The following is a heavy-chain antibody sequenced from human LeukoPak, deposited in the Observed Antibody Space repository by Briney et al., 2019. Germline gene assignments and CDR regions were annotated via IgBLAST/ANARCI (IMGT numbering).Heavy chain of an antibody. CDR1: GFIFSSYV. V-gene: IGHV3-23*01. D-gene: IGHD3-10*01. Sequence: GGSLRLSCAASGFIFSSYVMHWVRQAPGKGLEWVSAISGSGGSTYYADSVKGRFTISRDNSKNTLYLQMNSLRAEDTAVYYCAKAIVRLHYYGEVDYWGQGTLVTVSS. CDR3: AKAIVRLHYYGEVDY. J-gene: IGHJ4*02. CDR2: ISGSGGST.